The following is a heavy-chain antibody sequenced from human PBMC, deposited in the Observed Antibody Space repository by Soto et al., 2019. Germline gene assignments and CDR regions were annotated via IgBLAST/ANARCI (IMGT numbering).Heavy chain of an antibody. CDR3: ARDDDTRGHYSKFHY. Sequence: QVQLVESGGGVVQSGRSLRLSCAASGFTFTSYGMHWVRQAPGQGLEWVAVIWYHGRNEYYADSVKGRFTISRDNSKNTVYLQMNSLRAEDTAVYYCARDDDTRGHYSKFHYWGQGTQVTVSS. CDR1: GFTFTSYG. D-gene: IGHD3-22*01. V-gene: IGHV3-33*01. J-gene: IGHJ4*02. CDR2: IWYHGRNE.